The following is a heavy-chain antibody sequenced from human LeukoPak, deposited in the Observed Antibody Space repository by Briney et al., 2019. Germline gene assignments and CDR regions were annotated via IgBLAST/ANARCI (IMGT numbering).Heavy chain of an antibody. J-gene: IGHJ4*02. CDR2: IYYSGST. CDR3: ANSAYHIFLEY. V-gene: IGHV4-39*07. D-gene: IGHD3-9*01. CDR1: GASISSSTDY. Sequence: PSETLSLTCTVSGASISSSTDYWGWIRQPPGKGLEWIANIYYSGSTYYNPSLKSRVTISVDTSKNQFSLNLSSVTAADTAVYYCANSAYHIFLEYWGQGTLVTVSS.